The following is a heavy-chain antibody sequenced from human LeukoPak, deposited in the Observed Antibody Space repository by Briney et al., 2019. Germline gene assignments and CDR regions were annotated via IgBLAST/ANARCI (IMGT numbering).Heavy chain of an antibody. V-gene: IGHV4-34*01. CDR1: GGSFSGYY. CDR2: INHSGST. J-gene: IGHJ4*02. CDR3: ARGNNYDSSGYYYDDY. D-gene: IGHD3-22*01. Sequence: SETLSLTCAVYGGSFSGYYWSWIRQSPGKGLEWIGEINHSGSTNYNPSLKSRVTISVDTSKNQFSLTLSSVTAADTAVYYCARGNNYDSSGYYYDDYWGQGTLVTASS.